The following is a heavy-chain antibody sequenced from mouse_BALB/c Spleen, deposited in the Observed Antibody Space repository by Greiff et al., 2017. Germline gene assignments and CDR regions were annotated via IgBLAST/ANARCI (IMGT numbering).Heavy chain of an antibody. CDR3: ASLYDYDGYYAMDY. V-gene: IGHV2-2*02. Sequence: VKVVESGPGLVQPSQSLSITCTVSGFSLTSYGVHWVRQSPGKGLEWLGVIWSGGSTDYNAAFISRLSISKDNSKSQVFFKMNSLQANDTAIYYCASLYDYDGYYAMDYWGQGTSVTVSS. CDR1: GFSLTSYG. J-gene: IGHJ4*01. D-gene: IGHD2-4*01. CDR2: IWSGGST.